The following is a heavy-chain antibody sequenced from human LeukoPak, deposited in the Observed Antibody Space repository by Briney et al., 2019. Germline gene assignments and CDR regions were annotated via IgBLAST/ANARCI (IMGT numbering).Heavy chain of an antibody. J-gene: IGHJ5*02. Sequence: ASVKVSFKVSGYTLTELSMHWVRQAPGKGLEWMGGFDPEDGETIYAQKFQGRVTMTEYTSTDTAYMELSSLRSEDTAVYYCATSLVDCSGGSCYGNWFDPWGQGTLVTVSS. CDR3: ATSLVDCSGGSCYGNWFDP. CDR1: GYTLTELS. CDR2: FDPEDGET. V-gene: IGHV1-24*01. D-gene: IGHD2-15*01.